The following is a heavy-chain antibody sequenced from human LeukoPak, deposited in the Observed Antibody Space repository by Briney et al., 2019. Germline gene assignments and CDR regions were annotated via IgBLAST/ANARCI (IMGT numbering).Heavy chain of an antibody. CDR1: GYTFTSYD. CDR2: MNPNSGNT. Sequence: ASVKASCKASGYTFTSYDINRVRQATGQGLEWMGWMNPNSGNTGYAQKFQGRVTMTRNTSISTAYMELSSLRSEDTAVYYCARGLGRMATMDWFDPWGQGTLVTVSS. V-gene: IGHV1-8*01. CDR3: ARGLGRMATMDWFDP. J-gene: IGHJ5*02. D-gene: IGHD5-24*01.